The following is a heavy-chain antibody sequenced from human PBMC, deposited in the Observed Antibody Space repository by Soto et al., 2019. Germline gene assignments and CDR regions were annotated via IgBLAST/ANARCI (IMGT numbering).Heavy chain of an antibody. CDR3: ARAWGYISGVKETKNWFDP. D-gene: IGHD6-19*01. CDR2: IYYSGST. J-gene: IGHJ5*02. Sequence: SETLSLTCTVSGGSISSYYWSWIRQPPGKGLEWIGYIYYSGSTNYNPSLKSRVTISVDTSKNQFSLKLSSVTAADTAVYYCARAWGYISGVKETKNWFDPCGQVTLVTVS. CDR1: GGSISSYY. V-gene: IGHV4-59*01.